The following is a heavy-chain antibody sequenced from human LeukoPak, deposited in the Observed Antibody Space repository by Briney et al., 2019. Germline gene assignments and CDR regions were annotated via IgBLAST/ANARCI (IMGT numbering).Heavy chain of an antibody. CDR1: GFTFDDYT. D-gene: IGHD4-4*01. CDR3: AKDRSNYFGAKNGMDV. V-gene: IGHV3-43*01. CDR2: ISWDGGST. J-gene: IGHJ6*02. Sequence: GGSLRLSCAASGFTFDDYTMHWVRHAPGKGLEWVSLISWDGGSTYYADSVKGRFTISRDNSKNSLYLQMNSLRTEDTALYYCAKDRSNYFGAKNGMDVWGQGTTVTVSS.